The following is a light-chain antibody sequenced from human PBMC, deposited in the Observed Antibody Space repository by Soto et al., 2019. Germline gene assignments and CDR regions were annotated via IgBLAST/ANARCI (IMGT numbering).Light chain of an antibody. CDR3: MQALQTPFT. CDR2: LGF. Sequence: DIVMTQSPLSLPFTPGEPASISCRSSQSLLYRNGDTYLDWYMQKPGQSPQLLIYLGFNRASGVPDRFSGSGSGTEFTLKISRVEAEDVGIYYCMQALQTPFTFGQGTKLEIK. V-gene: IGKV2-28*01. CDR1: QSLLYRNGDTY. J-gene: IGKJ2*01.